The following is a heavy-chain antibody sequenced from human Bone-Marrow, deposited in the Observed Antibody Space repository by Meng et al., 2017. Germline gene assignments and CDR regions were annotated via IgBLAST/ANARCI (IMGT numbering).Heavy chain of an antibody. J-gene: IGHJ4*02. D-gene: IGHD2-15*01. CDR3: ARLVVVAAIDY. CDR2: ISYDGSNK. CDR1: GCTFSSYA. Sequence: VQLVESGGGVVHPGRSLRLSCAAFGCTFSSYAMHWVRQAPGKGLEWVAVISYDGSNKYYADSVKGRFTISRDNSKNTLYLQMNSLRAEDTAVYYCARLVVVAAIDYWGQGTLVTVSS. V-gene: IGHV3-30*01.